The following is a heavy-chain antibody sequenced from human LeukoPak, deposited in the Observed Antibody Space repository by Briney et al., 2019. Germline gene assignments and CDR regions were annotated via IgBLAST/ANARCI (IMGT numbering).Heavy chain of an antibody. CDR3: ARDKHYDILTGYNNWFDP. D-gene: IGHD3-9*01. CDR1: GYTFTSYY. Sequence: ASVKVSCKASGYTFTSYYMHWVRQAPGQGLEWMGIINPSGGSTSYAQKFQGRVTMTRDTSISTAYMELSRLRSDDTAVYYCARDKHYDILTGYNNWFDPWGQGTLVTVSS. V-gene: IGHV1-46*01. CDR2: INPSGGST. J-gene: IGHJ5*02.